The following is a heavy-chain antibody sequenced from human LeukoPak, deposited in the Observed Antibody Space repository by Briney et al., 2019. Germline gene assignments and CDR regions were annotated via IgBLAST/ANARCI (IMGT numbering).Heavy chain of an antibody. CDR1: GFTLNNYE. J-gene: IGHJ6*02. CDR3: ARDQGERRHYYYGMDV. V-gene: IGHV3-48*03. Sequence: GGSLRLSCAASGFTLNNYEMNWVRRAPGKGLEWVSYINSGGETRYYADSVKGRFTLSRDNADNSLSLQMNSLRAEDTAVYYCARDQGERRHYYYGMDVWGQGTTVTVSS. D-gene: IGHD1-1*01. CDR2: INSGGETR.